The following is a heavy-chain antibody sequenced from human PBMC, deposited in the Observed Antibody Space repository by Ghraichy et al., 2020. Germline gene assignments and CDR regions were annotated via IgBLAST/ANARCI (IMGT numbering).Heavy chain of an antibody. CDR2: IKPNSRGT. Sequence: ASVKVSCKVSGYTFTDYYPHWVRQARGQGLEWMGCIKPNSRGTNYAQMFQGRVTMTRDTSINTAYMELSRLRSDDTAVYYCARFQQGDLNWYFDLWGRGTLVTVSS. CDR3: ARFQQGDLNWYFDL. J-gene: IGHJ2*01. D-gene: IGHD3-16*01. CDR1: GYTFTDYY. V-gene: IGHV1-2*02.